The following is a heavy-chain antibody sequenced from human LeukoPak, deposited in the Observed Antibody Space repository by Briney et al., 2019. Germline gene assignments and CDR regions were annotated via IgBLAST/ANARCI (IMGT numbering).Heavy chain of an antibody. V-gene: IGHV3-48*03. CDR1: GFTVSSNY. D-gene: IGHD2/OR15-2a*01. Sequence: GGSLRLSCAASGFTVSSNYMNWVRQAPGKGLEWVSYISSSGSTIYYADSVKGRFTISGDNAKNSLYLQMNSLRAEDTAVYYCARKYTTYYYMDVWGKGTTVTISS. CDR2: ISSSGSTI. J-gene: IGHJ6*03. CDR3: ARKYTTYYYMDV.